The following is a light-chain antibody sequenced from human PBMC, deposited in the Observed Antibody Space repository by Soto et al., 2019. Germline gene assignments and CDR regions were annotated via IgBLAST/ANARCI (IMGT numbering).Light chain of an antibody. J-gene: IGKJ4*01. CDR3: QQRSNWPLT. V-gene: IGKV3-15*01. Sequence: EIVMTQSPATLSVSPGEKATLSCRASQSVSTNVAWCQQKPGQASRLLIYGASTRATGIPARFSGSGSGTEFTLTISSLQSEDFAVYYCQQRSNWPLTFGGGTKVEIK. CDR1: QSVSTN. CDR2: GAS.